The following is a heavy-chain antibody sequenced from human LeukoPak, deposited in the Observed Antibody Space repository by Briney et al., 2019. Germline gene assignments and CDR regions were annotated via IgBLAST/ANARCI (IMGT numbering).Heavy chain of an antibody. Sequence: ASVRVSFTFSVYTLSELSIHWVRQTPGEGLEGMGGLEPDDGETIHAQKFRSRATMPEITSSNTAYLELTSLTYEDTAVYYCATSLYCSTTTCDGNGGRDDGFDLWGQGTLVTVSP. CDR3: ATSLYCSTTTCDGNGGRDDGFDL. CDR1: VYTLSELS. D-gene: IGHD2-2*01. J-gene: IGHJ3*01. CDR2: LEPDDGET. V-gene: IGHV1-24*01.